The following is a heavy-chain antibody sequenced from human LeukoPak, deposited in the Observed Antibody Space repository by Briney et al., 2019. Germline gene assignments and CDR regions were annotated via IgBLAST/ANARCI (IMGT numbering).Heavy chain of an antibody. Sequence: GGSLRLSCAASGFTFSSYWMSWVRQAPGKGLEWVANIKQDGSEKYYVGSVKGRFTISRDNAKNSLYLQMNSLRAEDTAVYYCARVLRGRAITMVRGVKYYFDYWGQGTLVTVSS. D-gene: IGHD3-10*01. CDR3: ARVLRGRAITMVRGVKYYFDY. V-gene: IGHV3-7*01. CDR2: IKQDGSEK. J-gene: IGHJ4*02. CDR1: GFTFSSYW.